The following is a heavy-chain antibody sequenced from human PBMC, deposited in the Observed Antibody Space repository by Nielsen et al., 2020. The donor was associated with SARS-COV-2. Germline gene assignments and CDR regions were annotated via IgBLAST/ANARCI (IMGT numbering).Heavy chain of an antibody. Sequence: GESLKISCAAPGFIFTTYDMRWVRQAPGKGLEWVSSISGRGTSTYYADSVRGRFTVSRDNSNSTLFLQMNSLGADDTALYYCARKTYKGFDIWGQGTMVTVSS. CDR2: ISGRGTST. D-gene: IGHD5-24*01. CDR1: GFIFTTYD. V-gene: IGHV3-23*01. J-gene: IGHJ3*02. CDR3: ARKTYKGFDI.